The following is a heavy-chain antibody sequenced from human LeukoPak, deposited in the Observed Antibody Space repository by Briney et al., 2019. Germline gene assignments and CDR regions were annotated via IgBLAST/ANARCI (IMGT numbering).Heavy chain of an antibody. CDR2: ISSSSSYI. CDR3: ARDWGGPLGYFDY. Sequence: GGSLRLSCAASGFTFSTYAMTWVRQAPGKGLEWVSSISSSSSYIYYADSVKGRFTISRDNAKNSLYLQMNSLRAEDTAVYYCARDWGGPLGYFDYWGQGTLVTVSS. D-gene: IGHD3-16*01. CDR1: GFTFSTYA. J-gene: IGHJ4*02. V-gene: IGHV3-21*01.